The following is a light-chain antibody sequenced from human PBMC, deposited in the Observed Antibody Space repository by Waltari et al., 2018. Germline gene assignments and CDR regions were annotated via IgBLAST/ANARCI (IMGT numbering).Light chain of an antibody. CDR3: QQYNNWPFT. CDR2: GAS. CDR1: QSVRSH. J-gene: IGKJ3*01. V-gene: IGKV3-15*01. Sequence: EIVMTQSPATLSVSPGERATLSCRASQSVRSHLAWYQQKPGQAPRLLIYGASTRATGIPARFSGSGSGTEFTLTISSLQSEDFAVYYCQQYNNWPFTFGPGTKVDIK.